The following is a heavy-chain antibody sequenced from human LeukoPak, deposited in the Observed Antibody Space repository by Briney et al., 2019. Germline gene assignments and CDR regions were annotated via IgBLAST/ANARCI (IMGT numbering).Heavy chain of an antibody. CDR2: ISAYDGNT. D-gene: IGHD3-16*02. J-gene: IGHJ5*02. Sequence: ASVKVSCKASGYTFTSYGISWVRQAPGQGLEWMGWISAYDGNTNYAQKLQGRVTMTTDTSTSTAYMELRSLRSDDTAVYYCARDHDYVWGSYRSHNRPSWFDPWGQGTLVTVSS. CDR1: GYTFTSYG. V-gene: IGHV1-18*01. CDR3: ARDHDYVWGSYRSHNRPSWFDP.